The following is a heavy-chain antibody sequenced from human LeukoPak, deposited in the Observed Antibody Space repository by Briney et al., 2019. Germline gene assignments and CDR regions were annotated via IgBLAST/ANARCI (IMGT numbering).Heavy chain of an antibody. J-gene: IGHJ4*02. Sequence: ASVKVSCKASGYTFTGYYMHWVRQAPGQGLEWMGWINPNSGGTNYAQKFQRRGTMTRDTSISTAYMELSRLRSDDTAVYYCASLDKGNDVVFDYWGQGTLVTVSS. CDR2: INPNSGGT. V-gene: IGHV1-2*02. D-gene: IGHD1-1*01. CDR3: ASLDKGNDVVFDY. CDR1: GYTFTGYY.